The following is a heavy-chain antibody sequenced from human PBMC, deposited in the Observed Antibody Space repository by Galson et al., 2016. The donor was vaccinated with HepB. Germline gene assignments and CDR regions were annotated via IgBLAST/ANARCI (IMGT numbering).Heavy chain of an antibody. D-gene: IGHD5-24*01. V-gene: IGHV3-7*01. Sequence: SLRLSCAASGFSFSNYWMIWVRQAPGKGLEWVANIKGDGSLKNYVDSVNGRFTISRDNAKNSLYLEMKSLRDEDTAVYYCARDFDGSFPNLDFWGQGTLVTVSS. CDR2: IKGDGSLK. CDR3: ARDFDGSFPNLDF. J-gene: IGHJ4*02. CDR1: GFSFSNYW.